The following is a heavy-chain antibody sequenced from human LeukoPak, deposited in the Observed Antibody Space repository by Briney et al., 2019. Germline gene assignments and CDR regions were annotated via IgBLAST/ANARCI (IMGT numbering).Heavy chain of an antibody. CDR2: IKQDGSEQ. D-gene: IGHD6-6*01. CDR3: ARVEYSSSPHFDY. Sequence: GGSLRLSCAASGFTFSHYYMSWVRQAPGKGLEWVANIKQDGSEQFYLDSVKGRFTISRDNAKNALYLQMHSLRVEDTAVYYCARVEYSSSPHFDYWGQGTLVTVSS. J-gene: IGHJ4*02. V-gene: IGHV3-7*01. CDR1: GFTFSHYY.